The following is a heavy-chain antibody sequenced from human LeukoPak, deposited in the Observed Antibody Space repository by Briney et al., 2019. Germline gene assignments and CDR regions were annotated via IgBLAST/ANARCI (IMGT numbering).Heavy chain of an antibody. J-gene: IGHJ5*02. CDR3: ARYSTTGGPNWFDP. D-gene: IGHD2/OR15-2a*01. Sequence: SSETLSLTCTVSGGSISGYFWSWIRQPPGKGLEWIGYIHYTGATSYSPSLKSRVTISVDTPKNQFSLRLSSMTAADTAVYYCARYSTTGGPNWFDPWGQGTLVTVSS. CDR1: GGSISGYF. CDR2: IHYTGAT. V-gene: IGHV4-59*08.